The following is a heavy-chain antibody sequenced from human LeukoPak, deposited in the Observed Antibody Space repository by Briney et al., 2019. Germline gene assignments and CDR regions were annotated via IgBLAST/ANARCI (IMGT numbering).Heavy chain of an antibody. D-gene: IGHD1-26*01. CDR1: GGTFSSYA. CDR3: ARGRELLSSEYFDY. V-gene: IGHV1-69*06. Sequence: ASVKVSCKASGGTFSSYAISWVRQAPGQGLEWMGGIIPIFGTANYAQKFQGRVTITADKSTSTAYMGLSSLRSEDTAVYYCARGRELLSSEYFDYWGQGTLVTVSS. J-gene: IGHJ4*02. CDR2: IIPIFGTA.